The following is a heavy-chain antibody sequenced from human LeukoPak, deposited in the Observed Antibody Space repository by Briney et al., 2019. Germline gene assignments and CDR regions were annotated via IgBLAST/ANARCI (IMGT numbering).Heavy chain of an antibody. CDR3: AKSGSGWYRFDC. V-gene: IGHV3-23*01. Sequence: GGSLRLSCAVSGFTFSSYAMSWVRQAPGKGLEWVSAISGSGDSTYYADSVKGRFTISRDNSKNTLYLQMNSLRAEDTAVYYCAKSGSGWYRFDCWGQGTLVTVSS. J-gene: IGHJ4*02. CDR1: GFTFSSYA. D-gene: IGHD6-19*01. CDR2: ISGSGDST.